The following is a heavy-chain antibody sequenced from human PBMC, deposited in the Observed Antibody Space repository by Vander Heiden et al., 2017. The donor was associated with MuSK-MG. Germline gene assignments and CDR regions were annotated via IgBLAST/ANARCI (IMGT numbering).Heavy chain of an antibody. V-gene: IGHV3-30*04. Sequence: QVQLVESGGGVVQPGRSLRLSCAASGFTFSSYAMHWARQAPGKGLEWVAVISYDGSNKYYADSVKGRFTISRDNSKNTLYLQMNSLRAEDTAVYYCARDHGKGSSWYYFDYWGQGTLVTVSS. CDR3: ARDHGKGSSWYYFDY. D-gene: IGHD6-13*01. CDR2: ISYDGSNK. CDR1: GFTFSSYA. J-gene: IGHJ4*02.